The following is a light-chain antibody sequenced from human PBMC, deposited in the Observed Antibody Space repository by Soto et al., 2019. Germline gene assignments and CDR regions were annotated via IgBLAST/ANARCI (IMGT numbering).Light chain of an antibody. CDR2: AAS. Sequence: EIVLTQSPGTLSLSPGERATLSCRASQSIGGSYLAWYQQKPGQAPRLLIHAASSRATGIPDRFSGSGSGTDFTLTISRLEPEDFAVYYCQQRSNWPLTFGGGTKVEIK. CDR1: QSIGGSY. V-gene: IGKV3D-20*02. CDR3: QQRSNWPLT. J-gene: IGKJ4*01.